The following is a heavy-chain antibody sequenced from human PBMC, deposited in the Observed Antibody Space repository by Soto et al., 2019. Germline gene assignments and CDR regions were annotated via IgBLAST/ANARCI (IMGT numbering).Heavy chain of an antibody. CDR3: GRDGALGDTAVVDS. D-gene: IGHD5-18*01. CDR1: GFTFSTYG. V-gene: IGHV3-33*01. CDR2: IWYDGSNK. Sequence: QVQLVESGGGVVQPGTSLRLSCAASGFTFSTYGLHWVRQAPGKGLEWVAVIWYDGSNKYHGDSLKGRFTISRDNSKNTLYLHIHNLRAADTAVCYCGRDGALGDTAVVDSWGQGTLVTVSS. J-gene: IGHJ4*02.